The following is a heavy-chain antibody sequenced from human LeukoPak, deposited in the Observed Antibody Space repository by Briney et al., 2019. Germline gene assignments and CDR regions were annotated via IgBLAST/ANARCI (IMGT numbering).Heavy chain of an antibody. D-gene: IGHD2-15*01. CDR2: ISSSSSYI. J-gene: IGHJ6*03. Sequence: GGSLRLSCAASGFTFSSYTMNWVRQAPGKGLEWVSSISSSSSYIYYADSVKGRFTISRDNAKNSLYLQMNSLRAEDTAVYYCARGRGDCSGGSCPFTTYMDVWAKGPRSPSP. CDR1: GFTFSSYT. CDR3: ARGRGDCSGGSCPFTTYMDV. V-gene: IGHV3-21*01.